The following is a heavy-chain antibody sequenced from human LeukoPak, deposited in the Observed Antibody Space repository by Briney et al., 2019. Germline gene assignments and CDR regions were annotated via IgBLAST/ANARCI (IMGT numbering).Heavy chain of an antibody. CDR1: GYSISSGYY. CDR2: IYHSGST. CDR3: ARVAATWELLSRKGLFDY. J-gene: IGHJ4*02. Sequence: SETLSLTCTVSGYSISSGYYWGWIRQPPGKGLEWIGSIYHSGSTYYNPSLKSRVTISVDTSKNQFSLKLSSVTAADTAVYYCARVAATWELLSRKGLFDYWGQGTLVTVSS. D-gene: IGHD2-15*01. V-gene: IGHV4-38-2*02.